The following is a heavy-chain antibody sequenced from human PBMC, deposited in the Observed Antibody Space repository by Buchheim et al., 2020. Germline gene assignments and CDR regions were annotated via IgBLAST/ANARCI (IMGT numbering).Heavy chain of an antibody. V-gene: IGHV4-39*07. CDR2: INYSGST. D-gene: IGHD2-15*01. CDR3: ASPSSGLTYCGGGSCYAFDI. CDR1: GGSISSSPYY. Sequence: QLQLQESGPGLVEPSETLSLTCTVSGGSISSSPYYWGWIRQPPGQGLEWIGSINYSGSTHYNPSLKSRVTISEDTSKNQFSLKLSSVAAADTAVYYCASPSSGLTYCGGGSCYAFDIWGEGT. J-gene: IGHJ3*02.